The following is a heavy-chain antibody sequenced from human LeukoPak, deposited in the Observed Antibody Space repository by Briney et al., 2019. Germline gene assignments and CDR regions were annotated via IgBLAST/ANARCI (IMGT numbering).Heavy chain of an antibody. CDR2: ISAYNGKA. V-gene: IGHV1-18*01. CDR1: GYTFTSYA. J-gene: IGHJ4*02. D-gene: IGHD2-2*01. Sequence: ASVKVSCKASGYTFTSYAISWVRQAPGQGLEWVGWISAYNGKAHYVQKLQGRVTMTTDTSTSTAYMELRSLRSEDTAVYYCATVTQVPAGWDYWGQGTLVTVSS. CDR3: ATVTQVPAGWDY.